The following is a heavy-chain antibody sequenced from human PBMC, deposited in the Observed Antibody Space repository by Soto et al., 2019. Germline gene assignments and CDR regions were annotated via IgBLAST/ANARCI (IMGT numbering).Heavy chain of an antibody. D-gene: IGHD2-15*01. J-gene: IGHJ6*02. CDR1: GFTFSSYA. V-gene: IGHV3-30-3*01. CDR3: AREEGYCSGGSCYDEGGMDV. CDR2: ISYDGSNK. Sequence: GGSLRLSCAASGFTFSSYAMHWVRQAPGKGLEWVAVISYDGSNKYYADSVKGRFTISRDNSKNTLYLQMNSLRAEDTAVYYCAREEGYCSGGSCYDEGGMDVWGQGTTVTVSS.